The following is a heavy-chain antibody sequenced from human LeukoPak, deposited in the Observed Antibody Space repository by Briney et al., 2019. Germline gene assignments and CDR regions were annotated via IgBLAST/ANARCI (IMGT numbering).Heavy chain of an antibody. Sequence: SETLSLTCTVSGDSISSSYWSWIRQPPGKRLEWVGYVHYTGKTNYNPSLNNRATISVDMSKNQFSLTLTSVTLADTAVYYCAKYPGGINRWFDPWGQGTLVTVSS. CDR1: GDSISSSY. J-gene: IGHJ5*02. CDR2: VHYTGKT. CDR3: AKYPGGINRWFDP. D-gene: IGHD2-2*01. V-gene: IGHV4-59*01.